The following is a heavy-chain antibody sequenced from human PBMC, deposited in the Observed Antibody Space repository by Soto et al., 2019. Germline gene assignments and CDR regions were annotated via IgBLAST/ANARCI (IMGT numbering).Heavy chain of an antibody. D-gene: IGHD2-2*01. J-gene: IGHJ4*02. Sequence: GGALRLSCATSRFTFSSSNMKLVRPAPEEGVGWVPSISSSSSYIYYADSVKGRFTISRDNAKNSLYLQMNSLRAEDTAVYYCARDHCSTTSCPQQLVPKYFDYWGQGTLVTVSS. CDR2: ISSSSSYI. CDR3: ARDHCSTTSCPQQLVPKYFDY. CDR1: RFTFSSSN. V-gene: IGHV3-21*01.